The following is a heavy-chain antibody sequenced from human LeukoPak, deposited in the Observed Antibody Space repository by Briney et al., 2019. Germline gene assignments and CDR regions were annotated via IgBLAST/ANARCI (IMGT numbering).Heavy chain of an antibody. CDR2: ISSSGSTI. Sequence: GGSLRLSCAASGFTFSDYYMSWIRQAPGKGLEWVSYISSSGSTIYYADSVKGRFTISRDNVKNSLYLQMNSLRAEDTAVYYCASGHDYGDLDYWGQGTLVTVSS. D-gene: IGHD4-17*01. J-gene: IGHJ4*02. V-gene: IGHV3-11*04. CDR1: GFTFSDYY. CDR3: ASGHDYGDLDY.